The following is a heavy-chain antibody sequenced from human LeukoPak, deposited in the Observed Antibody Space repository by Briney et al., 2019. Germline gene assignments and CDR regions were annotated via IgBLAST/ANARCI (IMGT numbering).Heavy chain of an antibody. CDR1: GFTFSSYS. CDR3: ARGSEESLYYYYGMDV. CDR2: ISSSSSYI. Sequence: GGSLRLSCAASGFTFSSYSMNWVRQAPGKGLEWVSSISSSSSYIYYADSVKGRFTISRDNAKNSLYLQMNSLRAEDTAVYYCARGSEESLYYYYGMDVWGQGTTVTVSS. V-gene: IGHV3-21*01. J-gene: IGHJ6*02. D-gene: IGHD3-10*01.